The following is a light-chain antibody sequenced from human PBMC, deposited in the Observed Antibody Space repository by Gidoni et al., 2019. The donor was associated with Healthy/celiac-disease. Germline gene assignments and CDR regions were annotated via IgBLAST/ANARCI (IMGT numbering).Light chain of an antibody. CDR3: QQSYSTLGYT. Sequence: DPVTITCRASQSISGYLNWYQQKPGKAPKLLIYAASSLQSGVPSRFSGSGSGTDFTLTISSLQPEDFATYYCQQSYSTLGYTFGQGTKLEIK. V-gene: IGKV1-39*01. CDR2: AAS. J-gene: IGKJ2*01. CDR1: QSISGY.